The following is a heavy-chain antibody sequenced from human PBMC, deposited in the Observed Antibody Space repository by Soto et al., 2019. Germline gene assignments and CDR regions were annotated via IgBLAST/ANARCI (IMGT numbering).Heavy chain of an antibody. CDR3: VKDAPIGGSIHPNNWCDP. CDR1: GFTFNNYG. V-gene: IGHV3-23*01. J-gene: IGHJ5*02. CDR2: ISGTGGST. Sequence: GGSLRLSCAASGFTFNNYGMSWVRQAPGKGLEWVSSISGTGGSTYYAESVKGRFTISRDNSKNTMYLPMDSLRVDDTAVSYCVKDAPIGGSIHPNNWCDPRARGSMVTVAS.